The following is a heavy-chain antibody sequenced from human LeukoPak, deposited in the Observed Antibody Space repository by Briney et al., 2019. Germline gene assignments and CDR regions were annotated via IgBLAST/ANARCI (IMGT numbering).Heavy chain of an antibody. V-gene: IGHV3-13*04. Sequence: GGSRGLPGAAPGFTFSSYDMHWVRQATGKGLEWVSAIGTAGDTYYPGSVKGRFTISRENAKNSLYLQMNSLRAGDTAVYYCARDGGSYGAFDIWGQGTMVTVSS. CDR2: IGTAGDT. J-gene: IGHJ3*02. D-gene: IGHD1-26*01. CDR1: GFTFSSYD. CDR3: ARDGGSYGAFDI.